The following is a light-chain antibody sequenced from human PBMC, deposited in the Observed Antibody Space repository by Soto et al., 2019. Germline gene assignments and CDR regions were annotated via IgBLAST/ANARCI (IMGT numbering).Light chain of an antibody. CDR2: GAS. J-gene: IGKJ1*01. CDR1: QGVGSNY. V-gene: IGKV3-20*01. CDR3: QQYGSSPWT. Sequence: EIVLTQSPGTLSLSPGERATLSCKASQGVGSNYLAWYQQKPGQAPRPLIYGASSRATGIPDRFSGSGSGADFTLTISRLEPEDCAVYYCQQYGSSPWTFGHGTTVEIK.